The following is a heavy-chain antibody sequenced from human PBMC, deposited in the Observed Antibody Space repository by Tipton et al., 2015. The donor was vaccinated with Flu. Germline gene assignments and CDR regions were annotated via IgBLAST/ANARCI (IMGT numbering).Heavy chain of an antibody. CDR1: GFIFGYDS. D-gene: IGHD5-24*01. Sequence: SLRLSCVASGFIFGYDSMYWVRQSPGKGLEWISYIKWTSTSITYADSVRGRFTVSRDNAKNTLYLQMNSLRAEDTAVYYCARGMGDVWGQGTTVTVCS. CDR3: ARGMGDV. V-gene: IGHV3-9*01. CDR2: IKWTSTSI. J-gene: IGHJ6*02.